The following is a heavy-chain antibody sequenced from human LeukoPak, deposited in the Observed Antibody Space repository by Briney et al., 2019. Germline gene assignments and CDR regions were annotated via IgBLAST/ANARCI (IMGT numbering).Heavy chain of an antibody. D-gene: IGHD6-13*01. Sequence: SETLSLTCTVSGGSISNYYWSWLRQPAGKGLEWIGRIYTSGSTSYNPSLRSRLTMSVDTSKNQFSLNLSSVTAADTAVYYCARFTKDSSSSSGYYFDYWGQGTLVTVSS. V-gene: IGHV4-4*07. CDR3: ARFTKDSSSSSGYYFDY. CDR2: IYTSGST. J-gene: IGHJ4*02. CDR1: GGSISNYY.